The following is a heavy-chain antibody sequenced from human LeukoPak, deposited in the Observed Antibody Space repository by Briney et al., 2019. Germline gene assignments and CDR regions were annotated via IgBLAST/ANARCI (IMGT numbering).Heavy chain of an antibody. CDR2: IYYSGST. CDR3: ARAEGPYCGSTSCYSKFDY. D-gene: IGHD2-2*01. CDR1: GDSVSSGSYY. J-gene: IGHJ4*02. Sequence: SETLSLTCTVSGDSVSSGSYYWSWIRQPPGKGLEWVGYIYYSGSTNYNPSLKSRVTISVDTSKNQFSLKLSSVTAADTAVYYCARAEGPYCGSTSCYSKFDYWGQGTLVTVSS. V-gene: IGHV4-61*01.